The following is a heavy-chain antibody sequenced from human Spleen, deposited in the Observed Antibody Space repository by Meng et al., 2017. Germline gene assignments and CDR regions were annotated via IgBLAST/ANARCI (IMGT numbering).Heavy chain of an antibody. D-gene: IGHD2-21*01. Sequence: QVQLQESGPGLVKPSQTLSLTCTVSGASISSAVFWIWIRQPPGKDLEWIGYIHHSGSAYYNPSLKSRVSISVDTSKNQFSLNLNSMTAADTAVYYCASFDHIPRRNYFDYWGQGTLVTVSS. CDR3: ASFDHIPRRNYFDY. J-gene: IGHJ4*02. V-gene: IGHV4-30-4*01. CDR1: GASISSAVF. CDR2: IHHSGSA.